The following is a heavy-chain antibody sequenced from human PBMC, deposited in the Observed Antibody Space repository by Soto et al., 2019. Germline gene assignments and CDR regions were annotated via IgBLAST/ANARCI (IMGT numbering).Heavy chain of an antibody. Sequence: SLKGSWHSSGATFRSYPLSWVRQAPSLVLEWMGGIIPIFGTANYAQKFQGRVTITADESTSTAYMELSSLRSEDTAVYYCALLVVPAAPAPDYGMDVWGQGTTVSVS. CDR3: ALLVVPAAPAPDYGMDV. J-gene: IGHJ6*02. CDR1: GATFRSYP. V-gene: IGHV1-69*13. CDR2: IIPIFGTA. D-gene: IGHD2-2*01.